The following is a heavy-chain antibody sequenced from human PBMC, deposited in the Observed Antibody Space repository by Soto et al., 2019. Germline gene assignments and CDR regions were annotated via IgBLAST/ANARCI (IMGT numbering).Heavy chain of an antibody. D-gene: IGHD5-12*01. J-gene: IGHJ4*02. CDR1: GFSFSIYE. V-gene: IGHV3-48*03. Sequence: GGSLRLSYAGSGFSFSIYEIIWIRQAQGKGLEWVSYICSSGSTIYYAESVKGRFNISRDNAKKSVYVQMNSLRAEDTAVYYCAREAPDIGYDRPLDYWGQGSLVTVFS. CDR2: ICSSGSTI. CDR3: AREAPDIGYDRPLDY.